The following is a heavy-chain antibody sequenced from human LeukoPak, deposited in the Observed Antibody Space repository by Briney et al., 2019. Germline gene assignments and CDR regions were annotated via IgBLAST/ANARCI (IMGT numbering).Heavy chain of an antibody. D-gene: IGHD5-12*01. Sequence: GGSLRLSCAASGFTFSSYAMSWVRQAPGKGLEWVSAISASGGSTYYADSVKGRFTISRDNSKNTLYLQMNSLRAEDTAVYYCAKSSYDSDYFDYWGQGTLVTVSS. CDR2: ISASGGST. CDR3: AKSSYDSDYFDY. J-gene: IGHJ4*02. V-gene: IGHV3-23*01. CDR1: GFTFSSYA.